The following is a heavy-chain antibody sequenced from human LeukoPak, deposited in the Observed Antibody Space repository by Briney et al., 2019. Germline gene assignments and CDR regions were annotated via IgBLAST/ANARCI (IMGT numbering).Heavy chain of an antibody. CDR1: GFTFSSYG. CDR2: ISSSGSTI. CDR3: ARENSSGWPSYYFDY. V-gene: IGHV3-48*04. D-gene: IGHD6-19*01. J-gene: IGHJ4*02. Sequence: GGSLRLSCAASGFTFSSYGMHWVRQAPGKGLEWVSYISSSGSTIYYADSVKGRFTISRDNAKNSLHLQMNSLRAEDTAVYYCARENSSGWPSYYFDYWGQGTLVTVSS.